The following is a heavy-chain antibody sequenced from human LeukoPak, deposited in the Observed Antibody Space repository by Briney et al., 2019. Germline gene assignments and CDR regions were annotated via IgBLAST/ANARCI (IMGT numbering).Heavy chain of an antibody. Sequence: SVKVSCKASGGTFSSYAISWVRQAPGQGLEWMGGIIPIFGTANYAQKFQGRVTITADKSTSTAYMELSSLRSEDTAVYYCAKGSRWLQTGTGAFDIWGQGTMVTVSS. D-gene: IGHD5-24*01. CDR3: AKGSRWLQTGTGAFDI. CDR2: IIPIFGTA. CDR1: GGTFSSYA. J-gene: IGHJ3*02. V-gene: IGHV1-69*06.